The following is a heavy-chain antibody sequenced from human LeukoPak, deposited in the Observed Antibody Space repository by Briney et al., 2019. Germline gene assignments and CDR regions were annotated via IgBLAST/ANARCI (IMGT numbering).Heavy chain of an antibody. CDR2: ISWNSGSI. CDR1: GFTFDDYA. V-gene: IGHV3-9*01. D-gene: IGHD6-6*01. CDR3: AGGRALIAARLSFDY. J-gene: IGHJ4*02. Sequence: GGSLRLSCAASGFTFDDYAMHWVRQAPGKGLEWVSGISWNSGSIGYADSVKGRFTISRDNAKNSLYLQMNSLRAEDTALYYCAGGRALIAARLSFDYWGQGTLVTVSS.